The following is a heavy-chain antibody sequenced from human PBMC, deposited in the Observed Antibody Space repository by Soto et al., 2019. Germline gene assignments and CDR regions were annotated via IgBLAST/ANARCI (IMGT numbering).Heavy chain of an antibody. D-gene: IGHD5-18*01. Sequence: EVQLVESGGGLVQPGGSLRLYYAASRVTVSSNYMSWVRQAPGKGLEWVSVIYSGGSTYYADSVKGRFTISRDNSKNTLYLQMNSLRAEDTAVYYCARHGYNYGGGYFDYWGQGTLVTVSS. CDR3: ARHGYNYGGGYFDY. V-gene: IGHV3-66*04. CDR2: IYSGGST. J-gene: IGHJ4*02. CDR1: RVTVSSNY.